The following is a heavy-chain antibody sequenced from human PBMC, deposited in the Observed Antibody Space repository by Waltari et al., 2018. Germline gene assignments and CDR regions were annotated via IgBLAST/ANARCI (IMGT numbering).Heavy chain of an antibody. CDR1: GFTFEAYA. J-gene: IGHJ6*02. CDR3: AKDGTTLRNYYGLDV. Sequence: EVQLVESGGGLVQPGRSLRLSCAASGFTFEAYAMHWVRQAPGKGLEWVSGISRNSDKIGYADSVKGRFTISRDNAKNSLYLQMNSLRVEDTALYFCAKDGTTLRNYYGLDVWGQGTTVTVSS. D-gene: IGHD4-4*01. CDR2: ISRNSDKI. V-gene: IGHV3-9*01.